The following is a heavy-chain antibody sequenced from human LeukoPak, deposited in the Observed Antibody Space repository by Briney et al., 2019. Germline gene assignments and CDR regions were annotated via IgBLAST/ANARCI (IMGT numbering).Heavy chain of an antibody. CDR3: AKERDYYDSSGPRCLFDY. CDR2: ISGSGGST. CDR1: GFTFSTYE. V-gene: IGHV3-23*01. D-gene: IGHD3-22*01. J-gene: IGHJ4*02. Sequence: GGSLRLSCAASGFTFSTYEMKWVRQAPGKGLEWVSAISGSGGSTYYADSVKGRFTISRDNSKNTLYLQMNSLRAEDTAVYYCAKERDYYDSSGPRCLFDYWGQGTLVTVSS.